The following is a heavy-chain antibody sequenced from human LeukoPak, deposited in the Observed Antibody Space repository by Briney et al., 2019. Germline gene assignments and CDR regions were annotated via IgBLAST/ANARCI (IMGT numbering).Heavy chain of an antibody. Sequence: GRSLRLSCAASGFTFSSYGMHWVRQAPGKGLEWVAVIWYDGSNKYYADSVKGRFTISRDNSKNTLYLQMNSLRAEDTAVYYCARDRVPQQLSNDVGQDYWGQGTLVTVSS. D-gene: IGHD6-13*01. J-gene: IGHJ4*02. V-gene: IGHV3-33*01. CDR2: IWYDGSNK. CDR3: ARDRVPQQLSNDVGQDY. CDR1: GFTFSSYG.